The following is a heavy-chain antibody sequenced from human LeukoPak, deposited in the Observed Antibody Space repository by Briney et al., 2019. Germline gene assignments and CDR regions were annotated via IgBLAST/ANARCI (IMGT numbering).Heavy chain of an antibody. V-gene: IGHV4-34*01. CDR2: INRSGST. D-gene: IGHD4-17*01. CDR1: GGSLSYYY. J-gene: IGHJ4*02. CDR3: ARGPLMTTVTTSGDY. Sequence: SETLSLTCAVYGGSLSYYYWSWIRQSPEKGLEWIGEINRSGSTNYNPSLKSRVSISVDTSKNQFSLKLSSVTAADTAVYYCARGPLMTTVTTSGDYWGQGTLVTVSS.